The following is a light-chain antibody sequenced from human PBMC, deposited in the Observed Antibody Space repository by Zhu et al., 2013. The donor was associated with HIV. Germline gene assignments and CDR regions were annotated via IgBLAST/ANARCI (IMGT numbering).Light chain of an antibody. V-gene: IGLV2-14*01. CDR3: SSYTSSSTLV. CDR1: SSDVGAYDY. J-gene: IGLJ1*01. Sequence: QSALTQPASVSGSPGQSITISCTGTSSDVGAYDYVSWYQQNPGKAPKLIIYEVTNRPSGVSNRFSGSKSGNTASLTISGLQAEDEADYYCSSYTSSSTLVFGTGTKVTVL. CDR2: EVT.